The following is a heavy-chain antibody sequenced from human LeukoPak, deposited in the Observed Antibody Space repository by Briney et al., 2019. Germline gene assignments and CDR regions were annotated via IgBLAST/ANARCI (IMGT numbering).Heavy chain of an antibody. CDR3: ARGARRVVRGVISYYFDY. D-gene: IGHD3-10*01. J-gene: IGHJ4*02. CDR2: MNPNSGNT. Sequence: ASVKVSCKASGYTFTSYDINWVRQATGQGLEWMGWMNPNSGNTGYAQKFQGRVTMTRNTSISTAYMELSSLRSEDTAVYYWARGARRVVRGVISYYFDYWGQGTLVTVSS. CDR1: GYTFTSYD. V-gene: IGHV1-8*01.